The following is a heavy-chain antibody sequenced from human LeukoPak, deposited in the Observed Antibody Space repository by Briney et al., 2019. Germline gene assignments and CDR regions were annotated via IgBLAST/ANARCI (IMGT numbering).Heavy chain of an antibody. CDR2: IWYDGSNK. D-gene: IGHD3-22*01. Sequence: GGSLRLSCAASGFTFSSYGMHWVRQAPGKGLEWVAVIWYDGSNKYYADSVKGRFTISRDNSKNTLYLQMNSLRAEDTAVYYCARVLGYYDGNWFDPWGLGTLVTVSS. V-gene: IGHV3-33*01. CDR3: ARVLGYYDGNWFDP. CDR1: GFTFSSYG. J-gene: IGHJ5*02.